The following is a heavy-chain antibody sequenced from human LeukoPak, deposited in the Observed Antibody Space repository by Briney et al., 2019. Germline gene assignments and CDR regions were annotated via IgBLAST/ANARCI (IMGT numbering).Heavy chain of an antibody. D-gene: IGHD3-3*01. CDR1: GFTFRSYW. CDR2: IKHDGSEK. Sequence: PPGGSLRLSCVVSGFTFRSYWMSWVRQAPGKGLEWVANIKHDGSEKDYVDSVKGRFTVSRDNAKNSLYLQMNSLRVEDTAVYYCAREAVDDFGVVMIRYYYFDYWGQGALVTVSS. J-gene: IGHJ4*02. CDR3: AREAVDDFGVVMIRYYYFDY. V-gene: IGHV3-7*01.